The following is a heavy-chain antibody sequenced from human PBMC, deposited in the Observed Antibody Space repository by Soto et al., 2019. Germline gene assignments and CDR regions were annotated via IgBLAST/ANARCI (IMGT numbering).Heavy chain of an antibody. CDR3: ARCDDSSGYYVHPDPFDY. CDR2: INAGNGNT. CDR1: GYTFTSYA. J-gene: IGHJ4*02. Sequence: GASVKVSCKASGYTFTSYAMHWVRQAPGQRLEWMGWINAGNGNTKYSQKFQGRVTITRDTSASTAYMELSSLRSEDTAVYYCARCDDSSGYYVHPDPFDYWGQGTLVTVSS. D-gene: IGHD3-22*01. V-gene: IGHV1-3*01.